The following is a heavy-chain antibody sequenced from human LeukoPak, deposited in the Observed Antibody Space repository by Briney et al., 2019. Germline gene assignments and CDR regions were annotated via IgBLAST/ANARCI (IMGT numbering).Heavy chain of an antibody. D-gene: IGHD3-22*01. CDR2: ISGSGGST. CDR3: ARRITMIVVADAFDI. J-gene: IGHJ3*02. V-gene: IGHV3-23*01. Sequence: GGSLRLSCAASGFTFSSYAMSWIRQAPGKGLEWVSAISGSGGSTYYADSVKGRFTISRDNSKNTLYLQMNSLRAEDTAVYYCARRITMIVVADAFDIWGQGTMVTVSS. CDR1: GFTFSSYA.